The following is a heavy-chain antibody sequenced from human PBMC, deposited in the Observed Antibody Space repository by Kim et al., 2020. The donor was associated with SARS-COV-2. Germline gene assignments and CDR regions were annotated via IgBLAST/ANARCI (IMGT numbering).Heavy chain of an antibody. CDR3: ARPSRGVGATDY. J-gene: IGHJ4*02. D-gene: IGHD1-26*01. Sequence: SETLSLTCTVSGGSISSSSYYWGWIRQPPGKGLEWIGSIYYSGSTYYNPSLKSRVTISVDTSKNQFSLKLSSVTAADTAVYYCARPSRGVGATDYWGQGTLVTVSS. V-gene: IGHV4-39*01. CDR2: IYYSGST. CDR1: GGSISSSSYY.